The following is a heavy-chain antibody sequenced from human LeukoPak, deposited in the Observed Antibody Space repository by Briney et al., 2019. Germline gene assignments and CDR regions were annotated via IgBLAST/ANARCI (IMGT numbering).Heavy chain of an antibody. D-gene: IGHD2/OR15-2a*01. CDR3: ARGSTRYNWFDP. Sequence: GASVKVSCKASGGTFSSYAISWVRQAPGQGLEWMGGIIPIFGTANYAQKFQGWVTMTRDTSISTAYMELSRLRSDDTAVYYCARGSTRYNWFDPWGQGTLVTVSS. V-gene: IGHV1-69*05. CDR1: GGTFSSYA. CDR2: IIPIFGTA. J-gene: IGHJ5*02.